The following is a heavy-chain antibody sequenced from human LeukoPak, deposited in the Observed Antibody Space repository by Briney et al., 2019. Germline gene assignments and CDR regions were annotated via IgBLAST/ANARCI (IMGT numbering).Heavy chain of an antibody. J-gene: IGHJ4*02. CDR3: ASPRTTYFGSGSYLPN. Sequence: SETLSLTCTVSGGSISSSSYYWGWIRQPPGKGLEWIGSIYYSGTTYYNPSLKSRVTIFADTSKNQFSLKLSSVTAADTAVYYCASPRTTYFGSGSYLPNWGQGTLVTVSS. CDR1: GGSISSSSYY. D-gene: IGHD3-10*01. V-gene: IGHV4-39*01. CDR2: IYYSGTT.